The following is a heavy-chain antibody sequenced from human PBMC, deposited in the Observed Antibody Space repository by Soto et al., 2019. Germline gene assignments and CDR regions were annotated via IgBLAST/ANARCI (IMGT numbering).Heavy chain of an antibody. V-gene: IGHV3-74*01. D-gene: IGHD3-10*01. J-gene: IGHJ4*02. CDR3: ARGLKGYYGSDY. Sequence: EVQLVESGGGLVQPGGSLRLSCAASGFTFSSYWMHWVRQGPGKGLVWVSRISTDGSSTNYADPVKGRFAISRDNAKSTVYMQMNSLRAEDTAVYYCARGLKGYYGSDYWGQGTLVTVSS. CDR1: GFTFSSYW. CDR2: ISTDGSST.